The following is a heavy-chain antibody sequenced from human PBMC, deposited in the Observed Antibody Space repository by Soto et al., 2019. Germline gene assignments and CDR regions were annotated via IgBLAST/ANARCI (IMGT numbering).Heavy chain of an antibody. V-gene: IGHV3-21*01. Sequence: GGSLRLSCAASGFTFSSYAMSWVRQAPGKGLEWVSSISSSSSYIYYADSVKGRFTISRDNAKNSLYLQMNSLRAEDTAVYYCARGKGKRSYDFWSGYWGQGTLVTVSS. CDR2: ISSSSSYI. D-gene: IGHD3-3*01. CDR3: ARGKGKRSYDFWSGY. CDR1: GFTFSSYA. J-gene: IGHJ4*02.